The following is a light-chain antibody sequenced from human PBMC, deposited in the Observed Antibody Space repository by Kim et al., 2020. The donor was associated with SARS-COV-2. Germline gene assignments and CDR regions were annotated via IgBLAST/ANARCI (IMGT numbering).Light chain of an antibody. Sequence: ASVGDTVTSTCRASQGISKSLAWFQQKPGTAPKSLIYDASSLQSGVPSRFSGSGSGTDFTLTISSLQPEDFATYYCQQYNSYPRTFGQGTKVDIK. CDR2: DAS. V-gene: IGKV1-16*01. CDR1: QGISKS. CDR3: QQYNSYPRT. J-gene: IGKJ1*01.